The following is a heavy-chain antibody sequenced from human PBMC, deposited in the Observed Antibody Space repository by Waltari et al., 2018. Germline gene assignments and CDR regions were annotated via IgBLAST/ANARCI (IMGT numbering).Heavy chain of an antibody. CDR3: ATRLSTRLGGRIEY. CDR1: GYSFISYN. CDR2: MNPYSGNT. V-gene: IGHV1-8*01. Sequence: QVQLVQSGAEVKNPGDSVKVSCKASGYSFISYNINWVRQATGQGLEWMGWMNPYSGNTGYAQNFQGRVTMTSNTSVSTAYMELSSLRSEDTAVYYCATRLSTRLGGRIEYWGRGTLVTVSS. D-gene: IGHD2-15*01. J-gene: IGHJ4*02.